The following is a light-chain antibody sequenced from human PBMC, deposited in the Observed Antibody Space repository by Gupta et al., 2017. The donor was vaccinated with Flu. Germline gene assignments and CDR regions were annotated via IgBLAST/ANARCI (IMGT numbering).Light chain of an antibody. CDR2: EVN. V-gene: IGLV2-23*02. Sequence: QSALTQPASVSGSPGQSITISCTGTSRDIGSYDLVSWYQQYPGKAPKLMTFEVNKRPSGVSDRFSGSRSGNTASLTISGLQAEDEADYYCCSYTGSSSYMMFGGGTKLTVV. J-gene: IGLJ3*02. CDR1: SRDIGSYDL. CDR3: CSYTGSSSYMM.